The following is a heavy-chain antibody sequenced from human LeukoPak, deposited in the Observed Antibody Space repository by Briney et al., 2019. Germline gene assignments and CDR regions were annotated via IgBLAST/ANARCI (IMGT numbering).Heavy chain of an antibody. CDR3: ARERRWELPWIDY. J-gene: IGHJ4*02. D-gene: IGHD1-26*01. CDR2: INHSGST. V-gene: IGHV4-34*01. Sequence: PSETLSLTCAVYGGSFSGYYWSWIRQPPGKGLEWIGEINHSGSTNYNPSLKNRVTISVDTSKNQFSLKLSSVTAADTAVYYCARERRWELPWIDYWGQGTLVTVSS. CDR1: GGSFSGYY.